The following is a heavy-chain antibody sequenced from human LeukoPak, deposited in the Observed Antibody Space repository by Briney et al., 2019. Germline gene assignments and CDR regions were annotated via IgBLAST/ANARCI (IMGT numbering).Heavy chain of an antibody. J-gene: IGHJ3*02. CDR1: GYTFTGYY. Sequence: ASVKVSCKASGYTFTGYYMHWVRQAPGQGLEWMGWINPDSGGTNYAQKFQGRVTMTRDTSISTAYMELSRLRSDDTAVYYCARVTGYYYENTGYYHHAFDIWGQGTMVTVSS. CDR2: INPDSGGT. D-gene: IGHD3-22*01. CDR3: ARVTGYYYENTGYYHHAFDI. V-gene: IGHV1-2*02.